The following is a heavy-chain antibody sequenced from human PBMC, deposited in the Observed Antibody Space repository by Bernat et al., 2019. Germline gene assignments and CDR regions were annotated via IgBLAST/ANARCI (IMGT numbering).Heavy chain of an antibody. J-gene: IGHJ4*02. V-gene: IGHV3-30*18. CDR2: ISYDGSNK. Sequence: QVQLVESGGGVVQPGRSLRLSCAASGFTFSSYGMHWVRQAPGKGLEWVAVISYDGSNKYYADSVKGRFTISRDNSKNTLYLQMNSLRAEDTAVYYCAKDESVTVRYFDWLNADYWGQGTLVTVSS. D-gene: IGHD3-9*01. CDR3: AKDESVTVRYFDWLNADY. CDR1: GFTFSSYG.